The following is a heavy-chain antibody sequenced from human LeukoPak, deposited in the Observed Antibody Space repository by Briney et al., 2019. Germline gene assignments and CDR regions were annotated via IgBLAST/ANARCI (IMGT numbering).Heavy chain of an antibody. V-gene: IGHV1-69*13. CDR1: GGTFSSYA. D-gene: IGHD1-26*01. Sequence: SVKVSCKASGGTFSSYAISWVLEAPGHGLGWMGGIIPIFGTANYAQKFQGRVTITADESTSTAYMELSSLRSEDTAVYYCARARGRGGFDYWGQGTLVTVSS. J-gene: IGHJ4*02. CDR2: IIPIFGTA. CDR3: ARARGRGGFDY.